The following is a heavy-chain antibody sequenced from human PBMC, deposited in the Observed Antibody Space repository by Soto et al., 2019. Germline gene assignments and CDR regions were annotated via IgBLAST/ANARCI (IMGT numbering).Heavy chain of an antibody. V-gene: IGHV4-31*03. CDR1: GGSISSGDYY. CDR3: ARAAASDGRDRYFDL. CDR2: IYYSGST. D-gene: IGHD1-26*01. J-gene: IGHJ2*01. Sequence: SETLSLTCTVSGGSISSGDYYWTWIRQHPGKGLEWIGYIYYSGSTYHNPSLKSRLMLSLDMSKNQFSLKLSSVTAADTAVYYCARAAASDGRDRYFDLWGRGTLVT.